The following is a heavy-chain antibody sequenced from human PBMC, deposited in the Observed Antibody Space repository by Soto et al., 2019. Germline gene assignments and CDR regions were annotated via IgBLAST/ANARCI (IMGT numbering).Heavy chain of an antibody. V-gene: IGHV4-34*01. CDR1: GGSFSGYY. D-gene: IGHD6-6*01. Sequence: PSETLSVTCAVYGGSFSGYYWSWIRQPPGKGLEWIGEINHSGSTNYNPSLKSRVTISVDTSKNQFSLKLSSVTAADTAVYYCAGLGESGSSLSYYYGMDVWGQGTTVTVSS. J-gene: IGHJ6*02. CDR2: INHSGST. CDR3: AGLGESGSSLSYYYGMDV.